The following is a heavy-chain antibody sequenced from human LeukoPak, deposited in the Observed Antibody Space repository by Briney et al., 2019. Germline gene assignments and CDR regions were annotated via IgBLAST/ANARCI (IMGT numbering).Heavy chain of an antibody. J-gene: IGHJ6*02. CDR3: GRDLGRGADYYGSNFMDV. Sequence: GGSLRLSCVASGFSFSSYSMSWVRQPPGKGLERVSSISSASNHIPSAESLRGRFTISRDNAKNSLYLRMSGLRAEDTAVYYCGRDLGRGADYYGSNFMDVWGQGTTVTVSS. D-gene: IGHD3-10*01. CDR1: GFSFSSYS. CDR2: ISSASNHI. V-gene: IGHV3-21*01.